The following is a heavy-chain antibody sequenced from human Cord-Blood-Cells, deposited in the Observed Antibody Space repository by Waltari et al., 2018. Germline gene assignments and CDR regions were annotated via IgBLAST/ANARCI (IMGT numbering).Heavy chain of an antibody. J-gene: IGHJ3*02. CDR1: GGTFSSYA. Sequence: QVQLVQSGAEVKKPGSSVKVSCKASGGTFSSYAISWVRQAPGQGLEWMGGISPIFGTANYAQKFQGRVTITADESTSTAYMELSSLRSEDTAVYYCARARYYDSSGYYYDAFDIWGQGTMVTVSS. D-gene: IGHD3-22*01. CDR3: ARARYYDSSGYYYDAFDI. CDR2: ISPIFGTA. V-gene: IGHV1-69*01.